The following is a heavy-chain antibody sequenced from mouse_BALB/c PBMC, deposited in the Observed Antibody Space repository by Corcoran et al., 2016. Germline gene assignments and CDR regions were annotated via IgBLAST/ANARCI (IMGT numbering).Heavy chain of an antibody. CDR2: IYWDDDK. J-gene: IGHJ2*01. V-gene: IGHV8-12*01. Sequence: QVTLKESGPGILQPSQTLSLTCSFSGFSLSTSGMGVSWIRQPSGKGLEWLAHIYWDDDKRYNPSLKSRLTISKDTSRNQVFLKITSVDTADTATYYCARSPYYGSLYYFDYWGQGTTLTVSS. D-gene: IGHD1-2*01. CDR1: GFSLSTSGMG. CDR3: ARSPYYGSLYYFDY.